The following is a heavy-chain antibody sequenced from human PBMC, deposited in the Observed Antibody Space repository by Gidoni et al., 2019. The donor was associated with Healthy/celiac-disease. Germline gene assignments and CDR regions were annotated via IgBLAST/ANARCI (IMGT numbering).Heavy chain of an antibody. CDR3: VKDLPAAGTQFDY. D-gene: IGHD6-13*01. V-gene: IGHV3-64D*06. Sequence: EVQLVESGGGLVQPGGSLRLSCSASGYPFSSYAMQWVRQATGKGLEYVSAISSNGGSTYYADSVKGRFTISRDNSKNTLYLQMSSLRAEDTAVYYCVKDLPAAGTQFDYWGQGTLVTVSS. J-gene: IGHJ4*02. CDR1: GYPFSSYA. CDR2: ISSNGGST.